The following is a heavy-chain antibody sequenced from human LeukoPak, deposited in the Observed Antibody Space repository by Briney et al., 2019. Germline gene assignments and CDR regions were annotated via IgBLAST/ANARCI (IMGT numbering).Heavy chain of an antibody. CDR1: GDSINNYY. CDR2: IYYSGST. D-gene: IGHD5-18*01. V-gene: IGHV4-59*01. Sequence: SETLSLTCSVSGDSINNYYWNWIRQPPGKGLEWIGYIYYSGSTNYNPSLKSRVAISVDTSKNQFSLKLSSVTAADTAVYYCARSDTAMVIFDYWGQGTLVTVSS. CDR3: ARSDTAMVIFDY. J-gene: IGHJ4*02.